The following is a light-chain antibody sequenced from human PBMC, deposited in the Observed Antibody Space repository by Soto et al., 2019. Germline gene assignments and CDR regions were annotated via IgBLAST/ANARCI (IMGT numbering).Light chain of an antibody. CDR1: QSVTSTY. CDR3: QQYGTSLIT. Sequence: SPGTLSLSPGERATLSCRASQSVTSTYLAWFQQKYGQAPRLLFYGAYSRAPGVPDRFSGSGSGTDFTLTISRLEPEDFAVYYCQQYGTSLITFGQGTRLEIK. V-gene: IGKV3-20*01. J-gene: IGKJ5*01. CDR2: GAY.